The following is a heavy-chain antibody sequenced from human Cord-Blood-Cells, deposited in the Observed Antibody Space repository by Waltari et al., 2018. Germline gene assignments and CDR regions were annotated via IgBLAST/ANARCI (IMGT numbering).Heavy chain of an antibody. CDR2: IWYDGSNK. J-gene: IGHJ3*02. Sequence: QVQLVESGGGVVQPGRSLRLSCAASGFTFSSFGMHWVRKAPGKGLEWVAVIWYDGSNKYYADSVKGRFTISRDNSKNTLYLQMNSPRAEDTAVYYCARSGGGSYGGAFDIWGQGTMVTVSS. CDR1: GFTFSSFG. D-gene: IGHD1-26*01. V-gene: IGHV3-33*01. CDR3: ARSGGGSYGGAFDI.